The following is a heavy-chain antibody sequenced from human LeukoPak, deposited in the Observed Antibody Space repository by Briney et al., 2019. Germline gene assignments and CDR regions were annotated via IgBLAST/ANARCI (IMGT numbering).Heavy chain of an antibody. CDR1: GGSFSGYY. D-gene: IGHD6-13*01. J-gene: IGHJ4*02. CDR3: ARGGLKYSSSWYY. V-gene: IGHV4-34*01. Sequence: SETLSLTCAVYGGSFSGYYWSWIRQPPGKGLEWIGEINHSGSTNYNPSLKSRVTISVDTSKNQFSLKLSYVTAADTAVYYCARGGLKYSSSWYYWGQGTLVTVSS. CDR2: INHSGST.